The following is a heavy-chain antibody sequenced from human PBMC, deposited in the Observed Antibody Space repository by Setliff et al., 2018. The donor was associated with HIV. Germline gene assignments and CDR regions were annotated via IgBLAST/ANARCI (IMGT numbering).Heavy chain of an antibody. V-gene: IGHV4-61*09. CDR1: GDSIRTGSSY. CDR3: ARAPANYHDSSGFYYGGDYYFDF. Sequence: SETLSLTCTVSGDSIRTGSSYWTWIRQPAGKGLEWIGHVYVSGRTDYNPSLKSRVTLSLDRSKNQFSLKLSSVTAADTAVYYCARAPANYHDSSGFYYGGDYYFDFWGQGTLVTVSS. CDR2: VYVSGRT. J-gene: IGHJ4*02. D-gene: IGHD3-22*01.